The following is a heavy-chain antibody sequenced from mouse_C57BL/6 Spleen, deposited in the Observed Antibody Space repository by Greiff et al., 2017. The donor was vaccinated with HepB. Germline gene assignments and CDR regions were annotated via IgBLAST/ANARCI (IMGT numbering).Heavy chain of an antibody. V-gene: IGHV5-16*01. CDR3: ARGGYDYDDGYFDY. D-gene: IGHD2-4*01. CDR1: GFTFSDYY. J-gene: IGHJ2*01. CDR2: INYDGSST. Sequence: EVKLMESEGGLVQPGSSMKLSCTASGFTFSDYYMAWVRQVPEKGLEWVANINYDGSSTYYLDSLKSRFIISRDNAKNILYLQMSSLKSEDTATYYCARGGYDYDDGYFDYWGQGTTLTVSS.